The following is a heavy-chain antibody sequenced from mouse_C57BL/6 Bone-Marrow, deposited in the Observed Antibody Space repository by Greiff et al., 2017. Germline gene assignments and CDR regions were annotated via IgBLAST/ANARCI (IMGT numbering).Heavy chain of an antibody. Sequence: QVQLQQSGAELARPGASVKLSCKASGYTFTSYGISWVKQRTGQGLEWIGEIYPRSGNTYYNDKFKGKATLTADKSSSTAYMELRSLTSEDSAVYFCARKGNVKNYWGQGTTLTVSS. CDR1: GYTFTSYG. V-gene: IGHV1-81*01. J-gene: IGHJ2*01. CDR3: ARKGNVKNY. CDR2: IYPRSGNT.